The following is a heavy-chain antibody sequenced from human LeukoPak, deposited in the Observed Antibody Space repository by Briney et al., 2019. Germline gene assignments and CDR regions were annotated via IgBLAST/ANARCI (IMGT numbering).Heavy chain of an antibody. V-gene: IGHV3-23*01. CDR3: ATYCGSANCHGRFAD. J-gene: IGHJ4*02. D-gene: IGHD2-2*01. CDR1: GFTFSRYA. CDR2: IVGSGSRT. Sequence: GGSLRLSCSASGFTFSRYAMHWVRQAPGKGLEWVSIIVGSGSRTYYADSVKGRFTISRDNSKNTLFLQMTSLRAEDTAIYYCATYCGSANCHGRFADWGQGTLVTVSS.